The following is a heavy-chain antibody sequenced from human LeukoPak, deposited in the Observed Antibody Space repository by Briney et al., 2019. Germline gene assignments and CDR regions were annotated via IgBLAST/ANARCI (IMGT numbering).Heavy chain of an antibody. V-gene: IGHV3-48*01. CDR3: AKWIKPGDY. CDR1: GFTFSTHS. CDR2: ISSSSSTI. D-gene: IGHD5-12*01. J-gene: IGHJ4*02. Sequence: GGSLRLSCAASGFTFSTHSMSWVRQAPGKGLEWVSYISSSSSTIYYADSVKGRFTISRDNAKNSLYLQMNSLRAEDTAVYYCAKWIKPGDYWGQGTLVTVSS.